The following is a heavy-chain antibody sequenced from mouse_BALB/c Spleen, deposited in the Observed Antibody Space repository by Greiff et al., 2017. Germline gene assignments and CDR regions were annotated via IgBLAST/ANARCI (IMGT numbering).Heavy chain of an antibody. V-gene: IGHV1-7*01. Sequence: QVQLKQSGAELAKPGASVKMSCKASGYTFTSYWMHWVKQRPGQGLEWIGYINPSTGYTEYNQKFKDKATLTADKSSSTAYMQLSSLTSEDSAVYYCAQNYYGSSSLAYGGQGTLVTVSA. CDR1: GYTFTSYW. J-gene: IGHJ3*01. CDR2: INPSTGYT. CDR3: AQNYYGSSSLAY. D-gene: IGHD1-1*01.